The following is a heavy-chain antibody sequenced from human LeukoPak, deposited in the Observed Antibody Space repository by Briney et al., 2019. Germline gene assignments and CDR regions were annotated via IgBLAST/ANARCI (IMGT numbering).Heavy chain of an antibody. J-gene: IGHJ4*02. CDR3: ARESITMVRGPFDY. CDR2: IYHSGST. D-gene: IGHD3-10*01. CDR1: GGSISSGGYY. V-gene: IGHV4-30-2*01. Sequence: SETLSLTCTVSGGSISSGGYYWSWIRQPPGKGLEWIGYIYHSGSTYYNPSLKSRVTISVDRSKNQFSLKLSSVTAADTAVYYCARESITMVRGPFDYWGQGTLVTVSS.